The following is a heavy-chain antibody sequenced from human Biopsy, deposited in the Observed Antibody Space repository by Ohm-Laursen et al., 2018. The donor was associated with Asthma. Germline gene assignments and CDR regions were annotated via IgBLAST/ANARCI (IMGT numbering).Heavy chain of an antibody. D-gene: IGHD7-27*01. V-gene: IGHV4-39*01. J-gene: IGHJ4*02. CDR1: GGSMSSSSYY. CDR2: IPYTGSA. CDR3: ARHWDWGSFFDY. Sequence: SDTLSLTCTVSGGSMSSSSYYWGWIRQPPGKGLEWMGSIPYTGSAYHNPSLKSRVTISVDTSKNHFSLKLSCVTAADTAVYYCARHWDWGSFFDYWGQGTPVTVSS.